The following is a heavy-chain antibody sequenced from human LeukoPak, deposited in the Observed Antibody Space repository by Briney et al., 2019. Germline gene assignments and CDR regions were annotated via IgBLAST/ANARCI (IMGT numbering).Heavy chain of an antibody. V-gene: IGHV1-2*02. D-gene: IGHD3-22*01. Sequence: GSVKVSCKASRYTFTAYYISGVSQAPGEGLEWMGWINPNRGGTNYAQTFQGGVTITTDTSISTAYMELSRLRSAHTAVYYCARDRKGYYYDSRGYRPNWFDPWGQGTLVTVSA. CDR2: INPNRGGT. CDR3: ARDRKGYYYDSRGYRPNWFDP. CDR1: RYTFTAYY. J-gene: IGHJ5*02.